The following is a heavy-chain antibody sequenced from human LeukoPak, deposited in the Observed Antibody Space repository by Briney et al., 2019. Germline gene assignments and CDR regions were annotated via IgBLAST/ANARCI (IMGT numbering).Heavy chain of an antibody. Sequence: ASVKVSCKASVYTFTSYYMHWVRQAPGQGLERMGIINPSGGSTSYAQKFQGRVTMTRDTSTSTVYMELSSLRSEDTAVYYCARDLTQTTIKPLYYFDYWGQGTLVTVSS. CDR3: ARDLTQTTIKPLYYFDY. CDR2: INPSGGST. D-gene: IGHD3-9*01. CDR1: VYTFTSYY. J-gene: IGHJ4*02. V-gene: IGHV1-46*03.